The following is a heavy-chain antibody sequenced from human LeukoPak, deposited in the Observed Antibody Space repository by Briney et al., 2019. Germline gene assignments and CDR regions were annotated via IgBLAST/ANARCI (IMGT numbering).Heavy chain of an antibody. J-gene: IGHJ4*02. CDR1: GFSFSGYV. CDR3: AKDNGGYAFDY. D-gene: IGHD5-12*01. CDR2: IRGDGTQQ. Sequence: GGSLRLSCAASGFSFSGYVMHWVRQAPGKGLEWVAFIRGDGTQQYYADSVEGRFIISRDNSKNTVYLQMNSLRAEDTAVYYCAKDNGGYAFDYWGQGTLATVSS. V-gene: IGHV3-30*02.